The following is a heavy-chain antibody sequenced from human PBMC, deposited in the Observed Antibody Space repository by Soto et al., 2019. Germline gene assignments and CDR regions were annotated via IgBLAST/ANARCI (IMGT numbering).Heavy chain of an antibody. Sequence: ASVKVFCKASGGTFSSYAISWVRQAPGQGLEWMGGIIPIFGTANYAQKFQGRVTITADESTSTAYMELSSLRSEDTAVYYCARDKGIAARPNYFDYWGRGTLVTVSS. CDR1: GGTFSSYA. CDR2: IIPIFGTA. D-gene: IGHD6-6*01. V-gene: IGHV1-69*13. J-gene: IGHJ4*02. CDR3: ARDKGIAARPNYFDY.